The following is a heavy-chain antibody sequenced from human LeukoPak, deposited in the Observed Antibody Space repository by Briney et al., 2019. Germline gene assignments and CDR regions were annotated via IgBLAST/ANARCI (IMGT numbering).Heavy chain of an antibody. V-gene: IGHV3-30-3*01. D-gene: IGHD3-3*01. CDR1: GFTFSSYA. J-gene: IGHJ6*02. CDR3: ARVRGGDFWSGYWSYYGMDV. CDR2: ISYDGSNK. Sequence: PRGSLRLSCAASGFTFSSYAMHWVRQAPGKGLEWVAVISYDGSNKYYADSVKGRFTISRDNSKNTLYLQMNSLRAEDTAVYYCARVRGGDFWSGYWSYYGMDVWGQGTTVTVSS.